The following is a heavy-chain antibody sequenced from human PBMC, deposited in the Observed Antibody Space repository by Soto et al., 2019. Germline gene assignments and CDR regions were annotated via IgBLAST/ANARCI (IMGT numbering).Heavy chain of an antibody. D-gene: IGHD6-13*01. CDR3: VQVRVVSAAFGC. CDR2: IYWDYDK. Sequence: QITLKESGPTLVKPTQTLTLTCTVSGFSLSTSGAGVGWICQPPGRALECLAFIYWDYDKRYSPSLESRLNITKDTSKNQVVLTMTNMVSVDTVSYYCVQVRVVSAAFGCWGEGTLGTVSS. CDR1: GFSLSTSGAG. V-gene: IGHV2-5*02. J-gene: IGHJ4*02.